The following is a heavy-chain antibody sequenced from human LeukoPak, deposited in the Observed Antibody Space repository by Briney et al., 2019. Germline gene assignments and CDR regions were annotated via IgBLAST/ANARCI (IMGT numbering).Heavy chain of an antibody. CDR3: ARTPPNWGIDY. Sequence: ASVKVSCKASGGTFTSYDINWVRQATGQGLEWMGWMNPNSGNTGYAQKFQGRVTITRDTSISTAYMELSSLRSEDTAVYYCARTPPNWGIDYWGQGTLVTVSS. D-gene: IGHD7-27*01. J-gene: IGHJ4*02. CDR1: GGTFTSYD. V-gene: IGHV1-8*03. CDR2: MNPNSGNT.